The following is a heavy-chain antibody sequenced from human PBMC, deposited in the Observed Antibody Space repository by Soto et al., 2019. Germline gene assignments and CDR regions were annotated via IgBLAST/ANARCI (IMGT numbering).Heavy chain of an antibody. Sequence: SETLSLTCTVSGGSVSSGSYYWSWIRQPPGKGLEWIGCIYYSGSTYYNPSPKSRVTISVDTSKNQFSLKLSSVTAADTAVYYCARRRRVTGFLNYYYYMDVWGKGTTVTVSS. CDR2: IYYSGST. D-gene: IGHD3-3*01. V-gene: IGHV4-39*01. J-gene: IGHJ6*03. CDR1: GGSVSSGSYY. CDR3: ARRRRVTGFLNYYYYMDV.